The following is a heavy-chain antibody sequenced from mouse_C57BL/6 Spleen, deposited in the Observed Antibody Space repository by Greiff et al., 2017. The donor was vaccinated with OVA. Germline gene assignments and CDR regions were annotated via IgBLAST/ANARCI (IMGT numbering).Heavy chain of an antibody. Sequence: ESGPGLVKPSQSLSLTCSVTGYSITSGYYWNWIRQFPGNKLEWMGYISYDGSNNYNPSLKNRISITRDTSKNQFFLKLNSVTTEDTATYYCAREDTTVVAPGWYFDVWGTGTTVTVSS. J-gene: IGHJ1*03. CDR3: AREDTTVVAPGWYFDV. D-gene: IGHD1-1*01. V-gene: IGHV3-6*01. CDR1: GYSITSGYY. CDR2: ISYDGSN.